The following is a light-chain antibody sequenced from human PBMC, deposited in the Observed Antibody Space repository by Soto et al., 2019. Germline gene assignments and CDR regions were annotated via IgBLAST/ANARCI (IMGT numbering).Light chain of an antibody. CDR3: TSYTTSSTRL. CDR2: EVS. J-gene: IGLJ2*01. Sequence: QAVVTQPASVSGSPGQSITISCTGTSSDVGYYNYVSWYQQYTGKAPKLIIYEVSNRPSGVSNRFSGSKSGNTASLTISGLQTEDEADYYCTSYTTSSTRLFGGGTKLTVL. V-gene: IGLV2-14*01. CDR1: SSDVGYYNY.